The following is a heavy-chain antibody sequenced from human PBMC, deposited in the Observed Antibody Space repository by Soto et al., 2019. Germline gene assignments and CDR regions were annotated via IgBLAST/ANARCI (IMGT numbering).Heavy chain of an antibody. Sequence: SETLSLTCAVSGYSISSGYYWGWIRQPPGKGLEWIGSIYHSGSTYYNPSLKRRVTISVDTSKNQFSLQLSSVTAADTAVYYCATQQDDDIVVVGAATQPRTSWRFALPGRRSPGAVAS. CDR2: IYHSGST. J-gene: IGHJ2*01. D-gene: IGHD2-15*01. V-gene: IGHV4-38-2*01. CDR1: GYSISSGYY. CDR3: ATQQDDDIVVVGAATQPRTSWRFAL.